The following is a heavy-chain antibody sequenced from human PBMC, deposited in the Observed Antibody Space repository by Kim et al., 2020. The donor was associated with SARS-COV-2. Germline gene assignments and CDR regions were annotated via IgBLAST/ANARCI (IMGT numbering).Heavy chain of an antibody. V-gene: IGHV3-64*01. CDR2: ISSNGGST. CDR3: ARAGASAARPQLYYYYYGMDV. CDR1: GFTFSSYA. J-gene: IGHJ6*02. D-gene: IGHD6-6*01. Sequence: GGSLRLSCAASGFTFSSYAMHWVRQAPGKGLEYVSAISSNGGSTYYANSVKGRFTISRDNSKNTLYLQMGSLRAEDMAVYYCARAGASAARPQLYYYYYGMDVWGQGTTVTVSS.